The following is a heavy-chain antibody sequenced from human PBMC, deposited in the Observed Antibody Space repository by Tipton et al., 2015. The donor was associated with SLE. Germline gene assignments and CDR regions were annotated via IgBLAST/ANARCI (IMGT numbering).Heavy chain of an antibody. V-gene: IGHV4-31*03. CDR1: GGSISSGGYH. CDR2: IYYSGST. Sequence: TLSLTCTVSGGSISSGGYHWSWVRPHPGKGLEWIGYIYYSGSTYYNPSLKSRVTISVDTSKNPFSLKLSSVTAADTAVYYCARGWYSSSGGGYYFDYWGQGTLVTVSS. CDR3: ARGWYSSSGGGYYFDY. J-gene: IGHJ4*02. D-gene: IGHD6-13*01.